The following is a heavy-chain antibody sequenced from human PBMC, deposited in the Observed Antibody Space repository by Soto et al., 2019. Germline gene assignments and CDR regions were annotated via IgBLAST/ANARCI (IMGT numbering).Heavy chain of an antibody. Sequence: QITLKESGPPLVKPTQTLTLTCTFSGFSLSTSGVGVGWIRQPPGKALEWLALVYWDDDKRYSPSLKSRLTITKDTSKNQVVLTMTNMDPVDTATYYCAHSPGNYGSGSYFDYWGQGTVVTVSS. V-gene: IGHV2-5*02. D-gene: IGHD3-10*01. J-gene: IGHJ4*02. CDR2: VYWDDDK. CDR1: GFSLSTSGVG. CDR3: AHSPGNYGSGSYFDY.